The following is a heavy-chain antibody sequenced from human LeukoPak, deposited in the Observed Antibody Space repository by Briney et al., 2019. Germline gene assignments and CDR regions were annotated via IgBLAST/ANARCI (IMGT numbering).Heavy chain of an antibody. V-gene: IGHV3-23*01. CDR2: ISGSGGST. CDR3: AKDRGSGTLDYYYGMDV. D-gene: IGHD2-2*01. Sequence: PGGSLRLSCAASGFTFSSYAMSWVRQAPGKGLEWVSAISGSGGSTYYADPVKGRFTISRDNSKNTLYLQMNSLRAEDTAVYYCAKDRGSGTLDYYYGMDVWGQGTTVTVSS. J-gene: IGHJ6*02. CDR1: GFTFSSYA.